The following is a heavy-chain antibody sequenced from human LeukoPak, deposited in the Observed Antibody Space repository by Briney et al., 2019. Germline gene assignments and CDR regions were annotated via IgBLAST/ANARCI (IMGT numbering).Heavy chain of an antibody. J-gene: IGHJ4*02. V-gene: IGHV4-39*07. Sequence: SETLSLTCTVSGGSISSSSYYWGWIRQPPGKGLEWIGSIYYSGSTYYNPSLKSRVTISVDTSKNQFSLKLSSVTAADTAVYYCARASPDGYNGNPFDYWGQGTLVTVSS. CDR1: GGSISSSSYY. CDR2: IYYSGST. CDR3: ARASPDGYNGNPFDY. D-gene: IGHD5-24*01.